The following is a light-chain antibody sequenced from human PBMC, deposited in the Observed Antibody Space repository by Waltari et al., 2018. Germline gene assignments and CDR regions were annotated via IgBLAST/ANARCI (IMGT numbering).Light chain of an antibody. CDR3: NSRDSSGNHLKV. V-gene: IGLV3-19*01. J-gene: IGLJ3*02. Sequence: SSELTQDPAVSVALGQTVRITCQGDSLRSYYASWYQQKPGQAPLLVLYGKNNRPPGIPDRFSGSSSGNTASLTITGAQAEDEADYYCNSRDSSGNHLKVFGGGTKLTVL. CDR2: GKN. CDR1: SLRSYY.